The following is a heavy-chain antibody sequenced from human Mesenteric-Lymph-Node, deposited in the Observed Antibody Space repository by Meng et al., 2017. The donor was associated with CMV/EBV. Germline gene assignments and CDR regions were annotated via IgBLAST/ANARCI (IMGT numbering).Heavy chain of an antibody. CDR1: WDVYSRYNAA. CDR2: ISYRSESYN. Sequence: VPLYQACSGAVKCSLTLSVRCPSLWDVYSRYNAAWNWISLAPSRGLEWLGRISYRSESYNDYAVSVKIRISVNLDTSKNQLSLHLNFVTPEDTAVYYCAYFGDLPPLWWGQGTLVTVSS. V-gene: IGHV6-1*01. J-gene: IGHJ4*02. D-gene: IGHD3-16*01. CDR3: AYFGDLPPLW.